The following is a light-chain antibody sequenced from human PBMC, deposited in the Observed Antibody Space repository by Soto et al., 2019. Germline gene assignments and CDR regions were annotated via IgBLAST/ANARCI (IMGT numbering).Light chain of an antibody. CDR1: QSVSSSY. V-gene: IGKV3-20*01. CDR2: GAS. CDR3: QQSSSSPIT. Sequence: EVVLTQSPGTLSLSPRERATLSCRASQSVSSSYLAWYQQKPGQAPRLLIYGASSRASGIPDRFSGSGSGTDFTLTISRLEPEDFAVYYCQQSSSSPITFGQGTRLEIK. J-gene: IGKJ5*01.